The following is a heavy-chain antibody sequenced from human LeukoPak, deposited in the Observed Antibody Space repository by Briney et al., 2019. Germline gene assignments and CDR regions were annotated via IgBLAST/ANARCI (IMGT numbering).Heavy chain of an antibody. J-gene: IGHJ4*02. CDR2: ISKSSSYI. D-gene: IGHD2-15*01. CDR1: GFTFSSYS. CDR3: ASSYCSGGSCYAFDY. Sequence: GGSLRRSCAASGFTFSSYSMNWVRQAPGKGLEWVSCISKSSSYIDYAGSVKGRFTISRDNAKNSLYLQMNSLRAEDTAVYYCASSYCSGGSCYAFDYWGQGTLVTVSS. V-gene: IGHV3-21*01.